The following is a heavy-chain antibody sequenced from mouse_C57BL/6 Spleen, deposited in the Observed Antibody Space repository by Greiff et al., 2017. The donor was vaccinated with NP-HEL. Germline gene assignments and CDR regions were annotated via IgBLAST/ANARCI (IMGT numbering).Heavy chain of an antibody. CDR3: ARDGYGSSYGYFDV. CDR1: GYTFTDYY. J-gene: IGHJ1*03. Sequence: VQLQQSGPELVKPGASVKISCKASGYTFTDYYMNWVKQSHGKSLEWIGDINPNNGGTSYNQKFKGKATLTVDKSSSTAYMELRSLTSEDSAVYYCARDGYGSSYGYFDVWGTGTTVTVSS. V-gene: IGHV1-26*01. CDR2: INPNNGGT. D-gene: IGHD1-1*01.